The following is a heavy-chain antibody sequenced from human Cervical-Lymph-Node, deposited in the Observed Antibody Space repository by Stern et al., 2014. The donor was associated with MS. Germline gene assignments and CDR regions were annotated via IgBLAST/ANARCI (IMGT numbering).Heavy chain of an antibody. CDR1: GGSISGFY. V-gene: IGHV4-59*01. D-gene: IGHD3-22*01. Sequence: QLQLQESGPGLVKPSETLSLTCTVSGGSISGFYWTWIRQPPGKGLEWIGYISYSGNTKYNPSLKSRLTISLATSTNQFSLNLTSVTAADTAVYYCARYYYDPTNYWYFDVWGRGSLVTVSS. CDR2: ISYSGNT. J-gene: IGHJ2*01. CDR3: ARYYYDPTNYWYFDV.